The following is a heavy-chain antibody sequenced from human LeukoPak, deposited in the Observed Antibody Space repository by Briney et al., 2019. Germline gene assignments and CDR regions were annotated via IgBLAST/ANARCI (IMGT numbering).Heavy chain of an antibody. V-gene: IGHV3-13*01. D-gene: IGHD5-24*01. CDR1: EFTVSNNY. J-gene: IGHJ4*02. Sequence: GGSLRLSCAASEFTVSNNYMTWVRQAPGKGLEWVSAIGTAGDTYYSGSVKGRFTISRENAKNSLYLQMNSLRAGDTAVYYCVRAFGDGYNLFDYWGQGTLVTVSS. CDR3: VRAFGDGYNLFDY. CDR2: IGTAGDT.